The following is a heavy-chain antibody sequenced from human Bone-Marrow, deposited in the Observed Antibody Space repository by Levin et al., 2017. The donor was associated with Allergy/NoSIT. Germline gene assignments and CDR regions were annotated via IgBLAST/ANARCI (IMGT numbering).Heavy chain of an antibody. Sequence: ASVKVSCAASGFTVSGYYLSWVRQAPGKGLEWVSTIYDAGRTYYADSVKGRFTISRDNSKDALYLQMNSLRADDTAVYYCARVRFPGYHGSGSYYNEYYFDSWGQGTLVTVSS. CDR1: GFTVSGYY. J-gene: IGHJ4*02. CDR2: IYDAGRT. CDR3: ARVRFPGYHGSGSYYNEYYFDS. V-gene: IGHV3-53*01. D-gene: IGHD3-10*01.